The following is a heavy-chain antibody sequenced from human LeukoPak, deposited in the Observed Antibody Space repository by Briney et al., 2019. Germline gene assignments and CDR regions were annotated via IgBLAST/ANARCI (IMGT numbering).Heavy chain of an antibody. V-gene: IGHV1-18*01. J-gene: IGHJ5*02. CDR3: ARVMGGTGTGWFDP. CDR2: ISAYNGNT. Sequence: ASVTVSCTASGYTFTSYGISWVRQAPGQGLEWMGWISAYNGNTNYAQKLQGRVTMTTDTSTSTAYMELRSLRSDDTAVYYCARVMGGTGTGWFDPWGQGTLVTVSS. CDR1: GYTFTSYG. D-gene: IGHD1-26*01.